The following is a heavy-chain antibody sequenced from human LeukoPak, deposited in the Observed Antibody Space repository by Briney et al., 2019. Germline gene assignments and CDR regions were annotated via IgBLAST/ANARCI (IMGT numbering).Heavy chain of an antibody. CDR3: ARDSTIVGATTSDY. CDR2: ISSSSSYI. V-gene: IGHV3-21*01. Sequence: GGSLTLSCAASGFTFSSYSMNWVRQAPGKGLEWVSSISSSSSYIYYADSVKGRVTISRGNAKNSLYLQMNSLRAEDTAVYYCARDSTIVGATTSDYWGQGTLVTVSS. J-gene: IGHJ4*02. CDR1: GFTFSSYS. D-gene: IGHD1-26*01.